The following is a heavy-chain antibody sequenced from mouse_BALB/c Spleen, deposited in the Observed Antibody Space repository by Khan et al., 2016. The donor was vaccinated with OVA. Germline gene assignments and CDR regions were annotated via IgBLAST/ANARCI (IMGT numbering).Heavy chain of an antibody. Sequence: QVQLKESGPGLVAPSQSLSITCTISGFSLTNYGVHWVRQPPGKGLEWLVVIWSDGSTTYNSALKSSLSISKDNSKSQVFLKMNSLQTDDTAVYYCARQPYYHYYIMDYWGQGTSVTVSS. CDR3: ARQPYYHYYIMDY. J-gene: IGHJ4*01. D-gene: IGHD2-10*01. CDR2: IWSDGST. CDR1: GFSLTNYG. V-gene: IGHV2-6-1*01.